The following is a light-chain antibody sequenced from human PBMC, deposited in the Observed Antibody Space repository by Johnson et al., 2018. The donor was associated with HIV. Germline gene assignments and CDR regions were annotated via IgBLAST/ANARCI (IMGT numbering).Light chain of an antibody. CDR2: DNN. V-gene: IGLV1-51*01. J-gene: IGLJ1*01. CDR3: GSWDSSLIALYF. Sequence: QSVLTQPPSVSAAPGQKVTISCSGSSSNIGNNYVSWYQQIPGTAPKLLIYDNNKRPSGIPDRFSGSKSGTSATLGITGLQSGDEADYYCGSWDSSLIALYFVGTGTKVAVL. CDR1: SSNIGNNY.